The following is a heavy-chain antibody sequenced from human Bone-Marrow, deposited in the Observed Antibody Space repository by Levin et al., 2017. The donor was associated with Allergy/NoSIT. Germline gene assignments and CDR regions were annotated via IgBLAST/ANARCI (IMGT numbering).Heavy chain of an antibody. Sequence: SVKVSCKASGGTFNQYSFNWLRQAPGQRLEWMGGLIPITATPNYAQKFQGRVTITADKSTTTIYMELSSLRSEDTAVYYCARNTRYFDWDHGFDLWGQGTRVTVSS. J-gene: IGHJ3*01. CDR1: GGTFNQYS. CDR2: LIPITATP. D-gene: IGHD3-9*01. V-gene: IGHV1-69*06. CDR3: ARNTRYFDWDHGFDL.